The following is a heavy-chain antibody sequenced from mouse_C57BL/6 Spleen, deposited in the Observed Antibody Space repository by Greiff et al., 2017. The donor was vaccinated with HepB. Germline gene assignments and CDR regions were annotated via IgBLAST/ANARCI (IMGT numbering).Heavy chain of an antibody. J-gene: IGHJ3*01. D-gene: IGHD2-1*01. Sequence: VQLKQSGPELVKPGASVKMSCKASGYTFTDYNMHWVKQSHGKSLEWIGYINPNNGGTSYNQKFKGKATLTVNKSSSTAYMELRSLTSEDSAVYYCANYGNYDWFAYWGQGTLVTVSA. CDR1: GYTFTDYN. CDR2: INPNNGGT. V-gene: IGHV1-22*01. CDR3: ANYGNYDWFAY.